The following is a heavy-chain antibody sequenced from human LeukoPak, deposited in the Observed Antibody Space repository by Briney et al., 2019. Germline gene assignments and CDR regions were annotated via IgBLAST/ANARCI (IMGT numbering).Heavy chain of an antibody. CDR2: IYTSGST. D-gene: IGHD3-22*01. J-gene: IGHJ5*02. Sequence: SETLALTCAVYGGSFSGYYWIWIRQPAGKGPEWIGRIYTSGSTNYNPSLKSRVTMSVDTSKNKFSLKLSSVTAADTAVYYCARVIRTYYYDSSSYYNWFDPWGQGTLVTVSS. CDR3: ARVIRTYYYDSSSYYNWFDP. CDR1: GGSFSGYY. V-gene: IGHV4-59*10.